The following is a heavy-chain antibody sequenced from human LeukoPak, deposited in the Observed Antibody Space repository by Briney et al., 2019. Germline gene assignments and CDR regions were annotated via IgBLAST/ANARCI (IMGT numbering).Heavy chain of an antibody. Sequence: SETLSLTCAVYGGSFSGYYWSWIRQPPGEGLEWVGYIFYTGSTNYNPSLKSRVTISVDTSKNQFSLKLSSVPAADTAVYYCAGGERGYSYGPLDFWGQGTLVTVSS. D-gene: IGHD5-18*01. CDR3: AGGERGYSYGPLDF. CDR1: GGSFSGYY. CDR2: IFYTGST. J-gene: IGHJ4*02. V-gene: IGHV4-59*08.